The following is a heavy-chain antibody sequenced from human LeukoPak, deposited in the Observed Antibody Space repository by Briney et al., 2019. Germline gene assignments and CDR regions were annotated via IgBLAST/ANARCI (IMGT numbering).Heavy chain of an antibody. J-gene: IGHJ4*02. V-gene: IGHV3-48*01. CDR2: IGIDSGNT. CDR3: ARDYKYAFDN. D-gene: IGHD5-24*01. CDR1: GFTFSDYS. Sequence: PGGSLRLSCAASGFTFSDYSMNWVRQAPGKGLEWISYIGIDSGNTNYADSVKGRFTISGDKAKSSLYLQMNSLRVEDTAVYYCARDYKYAFDNWGQGTLDTVSS.